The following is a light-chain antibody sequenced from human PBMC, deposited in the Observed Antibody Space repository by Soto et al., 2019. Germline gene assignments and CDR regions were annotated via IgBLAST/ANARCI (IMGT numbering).Light chain of an antibody. CDR1: QRVSSGY. J-gene: IGKJ1*01. Sequence: EIVLTQSPGTLPLSPGERATLSCRASQRVSSGYLGWYQQRPGQAPSLLLYGASNRPAGIPDRFSGRGSETDFTLTISRLEPEDFAVYYCQQYASSPPWTFGQGTKVEIK. CDR3: QQYASSPPWT. CDR2: GAS. V-gene: IGKV3-20*01.